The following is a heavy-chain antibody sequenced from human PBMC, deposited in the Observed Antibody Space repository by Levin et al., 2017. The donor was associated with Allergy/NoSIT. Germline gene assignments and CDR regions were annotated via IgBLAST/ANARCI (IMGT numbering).Heavy chain of an antibody. CDR1: GGSISTNSYC. V-gene: IGHV4-39*07. D-gene: IGHD1-26*01. J-gene: IGHJ5*01. CDR3: ARDSPPDPRSTSWIDS. Sequence: TGGSLRLSCSVSGGSISTNSYCWGWLRQPPGKGLEWIGSICYSGSTYYTPSLKSRVAISIDTSKNHFSLKLTSLTAADTAVYYCARDSPPDPRSTSWIDSWGQGTLVIVSS. CDR2: ICYSGST.